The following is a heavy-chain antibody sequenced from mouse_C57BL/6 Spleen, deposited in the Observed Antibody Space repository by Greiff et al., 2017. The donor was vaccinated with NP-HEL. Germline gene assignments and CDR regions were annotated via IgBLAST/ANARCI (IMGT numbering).Heavy chain of an antibody. V-gene: IGHV1-66*01. J-gene: IGHJ3*01. CDR2: IYPGSGNT. CDR3: AGDGGSSLFAY. D-gene: IGHD1-1*01. CDR1: GYSFTSYY. Sequence: QVQLQQSGPELVKPGASVKISCKASGYSFTSYYIHWVKQRPGQGLEWIGWIYPGSGNTKYNEKFKGKATLTADTSSSTAYMQLSSLTSEDSAVYYCAGDGGSSLFAYWGQGTLVTVSA.